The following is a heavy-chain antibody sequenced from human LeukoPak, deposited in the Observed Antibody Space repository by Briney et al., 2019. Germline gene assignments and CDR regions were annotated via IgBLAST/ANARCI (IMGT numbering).Heavy chain of an antibody. Sequence: PSETLSLTCTVSGGSISSYYWSWIRQPPGKGLEWIGYIYYSGSTNYNPSLKSRVTISVDTSKNQFSLKLSSVTAADTAVYYCARGYSSSWSPRHAFDIWGQGTMVTVSS. V-gene: IGHV4-59*01. CDR1: GGSISSYY. CDR3: ARGYSSSWSPRHAFDI. J-gene: IGHJ3*02. D-gene: IGHD6-13*01. CDR2: IYYSGST.